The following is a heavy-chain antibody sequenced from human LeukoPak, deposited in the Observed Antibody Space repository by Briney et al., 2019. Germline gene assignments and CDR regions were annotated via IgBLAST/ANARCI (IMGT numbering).Heavy chain of an antibody. CDR2: IKSKTDGGTT. D-gene: IGHD3-3*01. V-gene: IGHV3-15*01. CDR1: GFTFSSYA. J-gene: IGHJ3*02. CDR3: TRDLFGVINDAFDI. Sequence: PGGSLRLSCSASGFTFSSYAMTWVRQAPGKGLEWVGRIKSKTDGGTTDYAVSVEGRFTISRDDSKNTLYLQMNSLKTEDTAVYYCTRDLFGVINDAFDIWGQGTMVTVSS.